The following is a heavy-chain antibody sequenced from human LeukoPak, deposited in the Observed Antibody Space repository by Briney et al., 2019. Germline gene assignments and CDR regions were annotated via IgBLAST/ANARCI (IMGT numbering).Heavy chain of an antibody. V-gene: IGHV4-34*01. CDR3: ASGRSAVGHFDY. D-gene: IGHD4-23*01. CDR2: INHSGST. CDR1: GGSFSGYY. Sequence: SETLSLTGAVYGGSFSGYYWSWIRQPPGKGLEWIGEINHSGSTNYNPSLKSRVTISVDTSKNQFSLKLSSVTAADTAVYYCASGRSAVGHFDYWGQGTLVTVSS. J-gene: IGHJ4*02.